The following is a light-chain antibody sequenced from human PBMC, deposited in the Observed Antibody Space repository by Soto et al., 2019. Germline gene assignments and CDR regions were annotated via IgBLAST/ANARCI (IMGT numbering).Light chain of an antibody. Sequence: DIQMTQSPSTLSSAVGDRVTITCRASQNISNWLAWYQQKPGKAPNLLIYKASSLQNGVPSRFSGSGSGTDFTLTISSLQPEDVATYYCQQYNSQWTFGPGTKVDIK. V-gene: IGKV1-5*03. J-gene: IGKJ1*01. CDR1: QNISNW. CDR3: QQYNSQWT. CDR2: KAS.